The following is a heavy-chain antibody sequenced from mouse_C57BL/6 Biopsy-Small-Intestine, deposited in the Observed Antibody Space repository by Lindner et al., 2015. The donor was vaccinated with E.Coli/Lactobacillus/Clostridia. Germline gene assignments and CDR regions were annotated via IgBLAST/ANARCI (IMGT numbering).Heavy chain of an antibody. Sequence: VQLQESGAELVKPGASVKLSCKASGYTFTSYWMHWVKQRPGRGLEWIGRIDPNSGGTNYNEKFKGKATLTADKSSSTAYMQLSSLTSEDSAVYFCARSGATVVATGDFDYWGQGTTLIVSS. D-gene: IGHD1-1*01. CDR3: ARSGATVVATGDFDY. J-gene: IGHJ2*01. V-gene: IGHV1-62-3*01. CDR2: IDPNSGGT. CDR1: GYTFTSYW.